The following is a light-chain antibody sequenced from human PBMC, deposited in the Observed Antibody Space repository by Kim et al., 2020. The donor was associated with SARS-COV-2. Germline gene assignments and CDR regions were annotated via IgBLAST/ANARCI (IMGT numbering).Light chain of an antibody. CDR1: NMGSKS. J-gene: IGLJ2*01. Sequence: APGKTARITCAGKNMGSKSVCWYQQKPGQSPVLVIYHDSERPSGIPERFSGSNSGNTATLTISGTEAMDEADYYCQAWDSSSADVVFGGGTQLTVL. CDR2: HDS. V-gene: IGLV3-21*04. CDR3: QAWDSSSADVV.